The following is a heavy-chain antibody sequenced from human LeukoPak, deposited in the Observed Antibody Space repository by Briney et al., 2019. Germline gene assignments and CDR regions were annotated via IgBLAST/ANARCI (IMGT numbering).Heavy chain of an antibody. CDR3: ATRHPTVVAATQSYGYGYYYYGMDV. J-gene: IGHJ6*02. Sequence: ASVKVSCKVSGYTLTELSMHWVRQAPGKGLEWMGGFDPEDGETIYAQKFQGRVTMTEDTSTDTAYMELSSLRSEDTAVYYCATRHPTVVAATQSYGYGYYYYGMDVWGQGTTVTVSS. CDR2: FDPEDGET. D-gene: IGHD2-15*01. CDR1: GYTLTELS. V-gene: IGHV1-24*01.